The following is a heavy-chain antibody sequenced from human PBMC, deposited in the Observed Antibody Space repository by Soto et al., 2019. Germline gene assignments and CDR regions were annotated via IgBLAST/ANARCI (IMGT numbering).Heavy chain of an antibody. CDR3: ASFITFGLLGWFDA. V-gene: IGHV4-39*01. CDR2: IYYGGST. D-gene: IGHD3-16*01. Sequence: PSETLSLTCTVSGGSISSSSYYWGWIRQPPGKGLEWIGSIYYGGSTYYNPSLKSRVTISVDTSKNQFSLKLSSVTAADTAVYYCASFITFGLLGWFDAWGQGTLVTVSS. CDR1: GGSISSSSYY. J-gene: IGHJ5*02.